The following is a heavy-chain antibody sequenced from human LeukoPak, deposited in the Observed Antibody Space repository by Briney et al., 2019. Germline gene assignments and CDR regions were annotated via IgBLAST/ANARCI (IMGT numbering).Heavy chain of an antibody. J-gene: IGHJ4*02. CDR1: GYTFTGYY. Sequence: ASVKVSCKASGYTFTGYYMHWVRQAPGQGLEWMGWINPNTGSTNHAQKVQGRDTMTRDTSISTAYMELSRLRSDDTAVYYCASNALMYSSSSGRPEYYSDYWSQGTLVTVSS. V-gene: IGHV1-2*02. CDR2: INPNTGST. CDR3: ASNALMYSSSSGRPEYYSDY. D-gene: IGHD6-6*01.